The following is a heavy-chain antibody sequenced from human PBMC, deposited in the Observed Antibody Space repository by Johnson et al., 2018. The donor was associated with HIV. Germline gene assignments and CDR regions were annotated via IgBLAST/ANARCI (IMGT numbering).Heavy chain of an antibody. CDR1: GFTFSSYA. Sequence: VQLVESGGGLVQPGGSLRLSCAASGFTFSSYAVSWVRQAPGKGLEWVSGASGSGGTTYYADSVKGRFTISRDNARDTLYLQMHRLRAEDTAVYYCTTSKLYYYDNSGYYHYERGAFDIWGQGTMVTVSS. D-gene: IGHD3-22*01. CDR2: ASGSGGTT. J-gene: IGHJ3*02. V-gene: IGHV3-23*04. CDR3: TTSKLYYYDNSGYYHYERGAFDI.